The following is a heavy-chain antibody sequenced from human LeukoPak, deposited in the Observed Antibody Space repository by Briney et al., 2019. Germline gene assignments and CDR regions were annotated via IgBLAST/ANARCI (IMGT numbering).Heavy chain of an antibody. CDR2: IYYSGST. J-gene: IGHJ4*02. CDR3: ASIQGPRFLEWLYYFDY. D-gene: IGHD3-3*01. V-gene: IGHV4-39*01. CDR1: GGSISSSSYY. Sequence: SETLSLTCTVSGGSISSSSYYWGWIRQPPGKGLEWIGSIYYSGSTYYNPSLKSRVTISVDTSKNQFSLKLSSVTAADTAVYYCASIQGPRFLEWLYYFDYWGQGALVTVSS.